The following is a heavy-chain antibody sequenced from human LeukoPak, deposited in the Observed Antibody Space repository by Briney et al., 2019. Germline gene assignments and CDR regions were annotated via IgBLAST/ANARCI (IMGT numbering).Heavy chain of an antibody. CDR1: GLTFGDYA. J-gene: IGHJ4*02. Sequence: GGSLRLSCTASGLTFGDYAMSWVRQAPGKGPEWVGFIRSKAYGGTTEYAASVKGRFTISRDDSKSIAYLQMNSLKTEDTAVYYCTRDFGYYYDSSGYCHDYWGQGTLVTVSS. D-gene: IGHD3-22*01. CDR2: IRSKAYGGTT. CDR3: TRDFGYYYDSSGYCHDY. V-gene: IGHV3-49*04.